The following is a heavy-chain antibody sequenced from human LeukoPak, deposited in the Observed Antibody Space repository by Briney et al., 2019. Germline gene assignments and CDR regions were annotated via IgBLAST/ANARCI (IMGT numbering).Heavy chain of an antibody. V-gene: IGHV3-7*02. J-gene: IGHJ3*02. D-gene: IGHD3-22*01. CDR3: ARVCRDSSGYGAFDI. Sequence: GGSLRLSCAASGFTFSTYWMSWVRQAPGKGLEWVADIKQDGSEKFYVDSVKGRFTISRDNAKNSLYLQMNSLRDEDTAVYYCARVCRDSSGYGAFDIWGQGTMVTVSS. CDR2: IKQDGSEK. CDR1: GFTFSTYW.